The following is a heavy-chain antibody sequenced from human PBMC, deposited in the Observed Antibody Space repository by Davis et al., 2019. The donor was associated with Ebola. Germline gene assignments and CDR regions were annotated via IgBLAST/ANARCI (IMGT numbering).Heavy chain of an antibody. CDR3: ARGLWPSAFDY. D-gene: IGHD2-21*01. V-gene: IGHV4-34*01. J-gene: IGHJ4*02. Sequence: TLSLTCAVYGGSFSGYYWSWIRQPPGKGLEWIGEINHSGSTNYNPSLKSRVTISVDTSKNQFSLKLSSVTAADTAVYYCARGLWPSAFDYWGQGTLVTVSS. CDR1: GGSFSGYY. CDR2: INHSGST.